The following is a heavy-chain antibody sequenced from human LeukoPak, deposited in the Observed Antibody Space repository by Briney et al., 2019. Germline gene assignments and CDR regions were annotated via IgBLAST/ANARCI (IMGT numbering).Heavy chain of an antibody. V-gene: IGHV1-2*02. J-gene: IGHJ6*03. CDR2: INPNSGGT. D-gene: IGHD2-21*02. Sequence: ASVKVSCKASGYTFTGYYMHWVRQAPGQGLEWMGWINPNSGGTNYAQKFQGRVTMTRDTSISTAYMELSSLRSEDTAVYYCARVVSKSTAYYYYYYYMDVWGKGTTVTISS. CDR3: ARVVSKSTAYYYYYYYMDV. CDR1: GYTFTGYY.